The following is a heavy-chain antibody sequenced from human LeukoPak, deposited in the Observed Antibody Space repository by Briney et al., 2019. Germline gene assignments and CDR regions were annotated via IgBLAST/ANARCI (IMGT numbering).Heavy chain of an antibody. J-gene: IGHJ4*02. CDR1: GFTFSSYS. D-gene: IGHD2-15*01. CDR2: ISSSSSYI. Sequence: PGGSLRLSCAASGFTFSSYSMNWVRQAPGKGLEWVSSISSSSSYIYYADSVKGRFTISRDNAKNSLYLQMNSLRAEDTAVYYCARELLKERPSHTYQTPDYWGQGTLVTVSS. V-gene: IGHV3-21*01. CDR3: ARELLKERPSHTYQTPDY.